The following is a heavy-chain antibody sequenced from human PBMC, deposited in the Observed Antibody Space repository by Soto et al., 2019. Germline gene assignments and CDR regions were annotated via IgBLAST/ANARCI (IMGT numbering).Heavy chain of an antibody. CDR1: GGSMNYYY. CDR3: ARDRLSMITFGGVIPAGFDP. D-gene: IGHD3-16*02. V-gene: IGHV4-59*12. CDR2: IYYSGST. Sequence: SETLSLTCAVSGGSMNYYYWSWIRQPPGKGLEWIGYIYYSGSTNYNPSLKSRVTISVDTSKNQFSLKLSSVTAADTAVYYCARDRLSMITFGGVIPAGFDPWGQGTLVTVSS. J-gene: IGHJ5*02.